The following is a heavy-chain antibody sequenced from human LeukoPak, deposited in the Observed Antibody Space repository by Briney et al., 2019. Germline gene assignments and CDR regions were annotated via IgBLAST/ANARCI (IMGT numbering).Heavy chain of an antibody. CDR3: ARGSMVRGNWFDP. J-gene: IGHJ5*02. Sequence: ASVKVSCKASGYTFTSYDINWVRQATGQGLEWMGWMNPNSGNTGYAQKFQGRVTMTRNTSISTAYMELSSLRSGDTAVYYCARGSMVRGNWFDPWGQGTLLTVSS. CDR2: MNPNSGNT. V-gene: IGHV1-8*01. CDR1: GYTFTSYD. D-gene: IGHD3-10*01.